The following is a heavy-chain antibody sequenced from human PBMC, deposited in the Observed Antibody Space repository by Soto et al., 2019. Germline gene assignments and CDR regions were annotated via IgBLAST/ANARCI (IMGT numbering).Heavy chain of an antibody. J-gene: IGHJ4*02. CDR3: ERRGSSSAY. V-gene: IGHV3-30-3*01. Sequence: QVQLVGSGGGVVQPGRSLRLSCAASGFTFSSYAMHWVRQAPGKGLEWVAVISYDGSNKYYADSVKGRFTISRDNSKNTLYLQMNSLRAEDTAVYYCERRGSSSAYWGQGTLVTVSS. CDR2: ISYDGSNK. D-gene: IGHD6-6*01. CDR1: GFTFSSYA.